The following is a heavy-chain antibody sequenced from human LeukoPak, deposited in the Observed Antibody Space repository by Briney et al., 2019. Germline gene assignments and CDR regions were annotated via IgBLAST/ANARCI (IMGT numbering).Heavy chain of an antibody. CDR1: GGSISSSTYS. J-gene: IGHJ4*02. D-gene: IGHD5-24*01. CDR3: ARHSLNNYGSYY. CDR2: IHYDGNT. Sequence: SETLSLTCTVSGGSISSSTYSWTWIRQPPGKGLEWIGSIHYDGNTYYKPSLKSRVTISVDTSKIQFSLRLSSATAADMATYFCARHSLNNYGSYYWGQGTLVTVSS. V-gene: IGHV4-39*01.